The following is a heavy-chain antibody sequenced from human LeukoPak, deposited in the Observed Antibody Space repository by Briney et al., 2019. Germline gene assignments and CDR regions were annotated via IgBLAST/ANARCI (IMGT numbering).Heavy chain of an antibody. V-gene: IGHV4-59*01. CDR1: GGSISSYY. CDR3: ARDVGIAAAGPPCWFDP. Sequence: LETLSLTCTVSGGSISSYYWSWVRQPPGKGLEWIGYIYYSGSTNYNPSLKSRVTISVDTSKNQFSLKLSSVTAADTAVYYCARDVGIAAAGPPCWFDPWGQGTLVTVSS. J-gene: IGHJ5*02. D-gene: IGHD6-13*01. CDR2: IYYSGST.